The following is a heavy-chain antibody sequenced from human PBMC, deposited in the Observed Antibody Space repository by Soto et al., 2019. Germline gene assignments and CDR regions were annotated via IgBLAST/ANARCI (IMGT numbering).Heavy chain of an antibody. J-gene: IGHJ3*02. Sequence: EVQLVESGGGLVQPGGSLRLSCAASEFTFSSYWMNWVRQAPGKGLEWVANIKQDGSDKYYVASVKGRFTISRDNAKNSRLLQMSRLRAEDTDVYYCVSSNSSSYRAFDIWGRGTMVTVSS. CDR2: IKQDGSDK. V-gene: IGHV3-7*01. D-gene: IGHD3-16*01. CDR1: EFTFSSYW. CDR3: VSSNSSSYRAFDI.